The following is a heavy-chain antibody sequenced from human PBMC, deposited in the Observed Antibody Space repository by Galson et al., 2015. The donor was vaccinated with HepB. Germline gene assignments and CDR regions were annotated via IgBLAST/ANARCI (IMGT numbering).Heavy chain of an antibody. CDR2: ISSSSRYI. J-gene: IGHJ1*01. Sequence: SLRLSCAASGFTFTSYSMNWVRQAPGKGLEWVASISSSSRYIYYADSVKGRFTISRDTSKNTLHLQMDSLRAEDTAVYFCAKDSGYCISAPRREYFQWWGQGTLVTVSS. CDR3: AKDSGYCISAPRREYFQW. CDR1: GFTFTSYS. V-gene: IGHV3-21*01. D-gene: IGHD2-2*03.